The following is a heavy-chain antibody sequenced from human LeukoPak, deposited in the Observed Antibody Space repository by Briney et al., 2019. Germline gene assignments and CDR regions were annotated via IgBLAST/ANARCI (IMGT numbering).Heavy chain of an antibody. D-gene: IGHD3-22*01. CDR3: ARERGGLYYDSATDAFDI. J-gene: IGHJ3*02. CDR1: GGSISSYY. CDR2: IYYSGST. V-gene: IGHV4-59*01. Sequence: SETLSLTCTVSGGSISSYYWSWIRQPPGKGLEWIGYIYYSGSTNYNPSLKSRVTISVDTSKNQFSLKLSSVTAADTAVYYCARERGGLYYDSATDAFDIWGQGTMVTASS.